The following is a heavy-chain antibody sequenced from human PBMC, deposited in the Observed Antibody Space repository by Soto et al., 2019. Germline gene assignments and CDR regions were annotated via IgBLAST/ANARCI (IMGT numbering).Heavy chain of an antibody. D-gene: IGHD6-13*01. CDR2: IIPILGIA. CDR1: GGTFSSYT. V-gene: IGHV1-69*02. CDR3: ARTPRQQLGYYYYMDV. Sequence: SVKVSCKASGGTFSSYTISWVRQAPGQGLEWMGRIIPILGIANYAQKFQGRVTITADKSTSTAYMELSSLRSEDTAVYYCARTPRQQLGYYYYMDVWGKGTTVTVSS. J-gene: IGHJ6*03.